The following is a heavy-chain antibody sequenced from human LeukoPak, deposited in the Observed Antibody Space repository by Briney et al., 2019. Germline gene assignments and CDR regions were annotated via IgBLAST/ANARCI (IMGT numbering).Heavy chain of an antibody. CDR2: ISSSGSTI. V-gene: IGHV3-48*03. Sequence: GGSLRLSCAASGFTFSSYNMNWVRQAPGKGLEWVSYISSSGSTIHYADSVKGRFTISRDNAKNSLYLQMNSLRAEDTAVYYCARSRSGYQMTQYYYYMDVWGKGTTVTIS. D-gene: IGHD3-22*01. CDR1: GFTFSSYN. J-gene: IGHJ6*03. CDR3: ARSRSGYQMTQYYYYMDV.